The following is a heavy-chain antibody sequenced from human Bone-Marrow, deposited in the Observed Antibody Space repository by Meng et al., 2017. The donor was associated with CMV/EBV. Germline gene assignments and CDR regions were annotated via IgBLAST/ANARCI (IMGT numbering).Heavy chain of an antibody. CDR2: IVSMFGPA. D-gene: IGHD2-21*01. CDR1: AGTLSKHA. J-gene: IGHJ6*02. Sequence: SSVKVSCKVSAGTLSKHAMGWVRHAPGQGLEWMGGIVSMFGPASYIEKFQGRVTITADEYTGTVYLELRSLRYEDTAVYYCARSLEVSAVVYHYYGLDFWGLGTTVTVSS. V-gene: IGHV1-69*13. CDR3: ARSLEVSAVVYHYYGLDF.